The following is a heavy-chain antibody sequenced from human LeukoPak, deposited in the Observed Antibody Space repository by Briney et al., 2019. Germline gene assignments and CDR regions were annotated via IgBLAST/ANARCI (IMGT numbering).Heavy chain of an antibody. D-gene: IGHD3-22*01. V-gene: IGHV4-59*11. CDR2: IYYSGST. J-gene: IGHJ4*02. Sequence: SETLSLTCTVSGGSISSHYWSWIRQPPGKGLEWIGYIYYSGSTNYNPSLKSRVTISVDTSKNQFSLKLSSVTAADTAVYYCARGYDSRGTHMGYWGQGTLVTVSS. CDR1: GGSISSHY. CDR3: ARGYDSRGTHMGY.